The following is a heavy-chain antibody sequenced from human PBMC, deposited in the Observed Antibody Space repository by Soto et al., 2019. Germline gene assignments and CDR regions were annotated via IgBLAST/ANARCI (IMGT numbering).Heavy chain of an antibody. D-gene: IGHD3-22*01. CDR3: AKVRVYYDSSGYYASDWFDP. J-gene: IGHJ5*02. Sequence: PGGSLRLSCAASGFTVSSNYMSWVRQAPGKGLEWVSVIYSGGSTYYADSVKGRFTISRDNSKNTLYLQMNSPRAEDTAVYYCAKVRVYYDSSGYYASDWFDPWGQGTLVTVSS. CDR2: IYSGGST. V-gene: IGHV3-66*01. CDR1: GFTVSSNY.